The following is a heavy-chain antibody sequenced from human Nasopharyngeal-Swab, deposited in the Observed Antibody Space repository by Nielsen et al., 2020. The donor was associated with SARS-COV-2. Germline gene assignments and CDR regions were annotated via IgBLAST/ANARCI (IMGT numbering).Heavy chain of an antibody. Sequence: GGSRRLSCAASGFTVSSTYMSGVRQAPGKGLGWVSVIYSGGSTYYADSVKDRFTISRDNSKNTLYLQMNSLRAEDPSLYYCARDMFLGAGRAYYYYMDVWGKGTPVTVSS. J-gene: IGHJ6*03. V-gene: IGHV3-53*01. D-gene: IGHD3-10*02. CDR1: GFTVSSTY. CDR3: ARDMFLGAGRAYYYYMDV. CDR2: IYSGGST.